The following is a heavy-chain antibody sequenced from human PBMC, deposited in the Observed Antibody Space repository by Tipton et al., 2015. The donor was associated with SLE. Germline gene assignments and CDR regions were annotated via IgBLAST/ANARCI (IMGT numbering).Heavy chain of an antibody. CDR1: EYSISSGYF. CDR3: AREGYSNSFDY. Sequence: TLSLTCSVSEYSISSGYFWGWIRQPPGKGLEWIGSIFHSGGTYYTPSLESRVTMSVDTSKNQFSLKLSSVTAADTAVYYCAREGYSNSFDYWGQGTLVTVSS. V-gene: IGHV4-38-2*02. CDR2: IFHSGGT. J-gene: IGHJ4*02. D-gene: IGHD4-11*01.